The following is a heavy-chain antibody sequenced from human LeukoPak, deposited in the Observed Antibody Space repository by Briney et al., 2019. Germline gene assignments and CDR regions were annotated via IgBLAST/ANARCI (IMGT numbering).Heavy chain of an antibody. V-gene: IGHV3-23*01. CDR2: ISGSGGST. Sequence: QTGGSLRLSCAASGFTFSSYGMSWVRQAPGKGLEWVSAISGSGGSTYYADSVKGRFTISRDNAKNSLYLQMNSLRAEDTAVYYCARGGITMVRGVDWFDPWGQGTLVTVSS. CDR1: GFTFSSYG. J-gene: IGHJ5*02. CDR3: ARGGITMVRGVDWFDP. D-gene: IGHD3-10*01.